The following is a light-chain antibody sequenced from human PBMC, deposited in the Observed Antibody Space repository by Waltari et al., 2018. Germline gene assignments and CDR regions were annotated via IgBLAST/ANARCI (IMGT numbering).Light chain of an antibody. CDR1: QGISSY. Sequence: IQLTQSPSSLSASVGARVTITCRASQGISSYLAWYQQKPGKALKLLIYAASTLQSGVPSRFSGSGSGSDFTLTISSLQPEDFAIYFCQQFNSHPYTFGQGTKLEI. CDR3: QQFNSHPYT. V-gene: IGKV1-9*01. J-gene: IGKJ2*01. CDR2: AAS.